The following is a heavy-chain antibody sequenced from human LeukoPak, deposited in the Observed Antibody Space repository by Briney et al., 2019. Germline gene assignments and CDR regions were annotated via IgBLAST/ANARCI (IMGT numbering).Heavy chain of an antibody. CDR2: ISSSSSYI. Sequence: PGGSLRLSCAASGFTFSSYSMNWVRQAPGKGLEWVSSISSSSSYIYYADSVKGRFTISRDNAKNSLYLQMNSLRAEDTAVYYCARDPTYYYGSGSESYDAFDIWGQGTMVTVSS. V-gene: IGHV3-21*01. CDR1: GFTFSSYS. CDR3: ARDPTYYYGSGSESYDAFDI. D-gene: IGHD3-10*01. J-gene: IGHJ3*02.